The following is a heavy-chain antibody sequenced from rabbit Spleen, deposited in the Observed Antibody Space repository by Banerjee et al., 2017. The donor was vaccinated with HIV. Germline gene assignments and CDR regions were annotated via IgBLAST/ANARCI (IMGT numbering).Heavy chain of an antibody. V-gene: IGHV1S45*01. CDR3: ARDTGSSFSSYGMDL. J-gene: IGHJ6*01. CDR2: IAGSSSGFT. D-gene: IGHD8-1*01. CDR1: GFSFSSSDS. Sequence: LVEAGGGLVQPEGSLALTCNTSGFSFSSSDSICWVRQAPGKGLEWISCIAGSSSGFTYSATWAKGRFTCSKTSSTTVTLQMTSLTVADTAAYFCARDTGSSFSSYGMDLWGPGTLVTVS.